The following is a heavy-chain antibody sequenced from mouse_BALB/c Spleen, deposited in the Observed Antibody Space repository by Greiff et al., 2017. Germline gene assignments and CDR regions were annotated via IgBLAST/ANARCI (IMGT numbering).Heavy chain of an antibody. CDR3: ARGGYYGSSSGWFAY. J-gene: IGHJ3*01. V-gene: IGHV3-8*02. D-gene: IGHD1-1*01. CDR1: GDSITSGY. CDR2: ISYSGST. Sequence: EVKLVESGPSLVKPSQTLSLTCSVTGDSITSGYWNWIRKFPGNKLEYMGYISYSGSTYYNPSLKSRISITRDTSKNQYYLQLNSVTTEDTATYYCARGGYYGSSSGWFAYWGQGTLVTVSA.